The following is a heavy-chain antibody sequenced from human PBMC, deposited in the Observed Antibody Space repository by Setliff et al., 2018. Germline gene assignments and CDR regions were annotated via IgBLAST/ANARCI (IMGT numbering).Heavy chain of an antibody. V-gene: IGHV1-2*06. D-gene: IGHD2-21*02. CDR1: GYTFSGYY. J-gene: IGHJ4*02. Sequence: ASVKVSCKASGYTFSGYYMHWVRQAPGQGLEWMGRINPNSGGTNYAQKFQGRVTMTSDSSISTAYMELSGLRSDDTAVYFCASHGGNSLSIYYWGQGTLVTVSS. CDR2: INPNSGGT. CDR3: ASHGGNSLSIYY.